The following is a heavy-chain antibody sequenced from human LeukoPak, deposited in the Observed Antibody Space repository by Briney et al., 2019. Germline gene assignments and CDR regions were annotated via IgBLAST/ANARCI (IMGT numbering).Heavy chain of an antibody. D-gene: IGHD1-26*01. V-gene: IGHV4-39*07. CDR2: FCYSGST. Sequence: SETLSLTCTVSGGSMSSSSNSWGWIRQPPGKGLEWIGNFCYSGSTYYNPSFKSRVTISVDTSKNQFSLQLSSVTAADTAVYYCARAGSGSYWNPRLFDYWGQGTLVTVSS. CDR3: ARAGSGSYWNPRLFDY. J-gene: IGHJ4*02. CDR1: GGSMSSSSNS.